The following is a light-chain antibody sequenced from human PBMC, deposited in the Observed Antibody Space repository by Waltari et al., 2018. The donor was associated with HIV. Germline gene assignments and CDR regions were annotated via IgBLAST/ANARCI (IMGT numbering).Light chain of an antibody. CDR3: SSYSGSNTLV. Sequence: QSALTQPPSASGSPGQSVTIPCPGTSSDVGGYHYVSWYQQLPGRAPKLMIYDVTKRPSRVPDRFSGSKSGNTASLTVSGLQAEDEADYFCSSYSGSNTLVFGGGTKLTVL. CDR1: SSDVGGYHY. J-gene: IGLJ2*01. CDR2: DVT. V-gene: IGLV2-8*01.